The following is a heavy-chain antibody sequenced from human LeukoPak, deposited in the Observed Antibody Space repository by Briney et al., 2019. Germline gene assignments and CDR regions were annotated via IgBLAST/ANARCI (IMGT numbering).Heavy chain of an antibody. D-gene: IGHD2-2*01. Sequence: ASVKVSCKASGYTFTSYDINWVRQAPGQGLEWMGWINPNSGGTNYAQKFQGRVTMTRDTSISTAYMELSRLRSDDTAVYYCARGGYCSSTSCYRGVVNYWGQGTLVTVSS. V-gene: IGHV1-2*02. CDR3: ARGGYCSSTSCYRGVVNY. CDR2: INPNSGGT. J-gene: IGHJ4*02. CDR1: GYTFTSYD.